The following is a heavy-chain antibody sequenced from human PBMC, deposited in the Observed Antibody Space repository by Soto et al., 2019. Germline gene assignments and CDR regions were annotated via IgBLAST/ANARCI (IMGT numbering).Heavy chain of an antibody. CDR3: AAAAGVVATATNYYYDGMDV. J-gene: IGHJ6*02. Sequence: EASVKVSCKASGYTFTGYYMHWVRQAPGQGLEWMGWINPNSGGTNYAQKIQGWVTMTRDTSCSTAYMELSRLRSDDTAVYYFAAAAGVVATATNYYYDGMDVWGQGTTVTVSS. CDR2: INPNSGGT. CDR1: GYTFTGYY. V-gene: IGHV1-2*04. D-gene: IGHD2-15*01.